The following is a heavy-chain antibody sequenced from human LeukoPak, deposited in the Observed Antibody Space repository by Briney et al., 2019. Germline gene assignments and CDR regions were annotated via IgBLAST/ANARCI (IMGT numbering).Heavy chain of an antibody. D-gene: IGHD6-19*01. J-gene: IGHJ6*03. V-gene: IGHV1-18*01. CDR1: GYTFTSYG. CDR2: ISAYNGNT. Sequence: RASVKVSCKASGYTFTSYGISWVRQAPGQGLEWMGWISAYNGNTNYAQKLQGRVTMTTDTSTSTAYMELRSLRSDDTAVYYCARSYSSGWSDYYYYMDVWGKGTTVTVSS. CDR3: ARSYSSGWSDYYYYMDV.